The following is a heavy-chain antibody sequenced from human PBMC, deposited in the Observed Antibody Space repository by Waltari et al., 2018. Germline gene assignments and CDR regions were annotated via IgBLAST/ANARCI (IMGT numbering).Heavy chain of an antibody. J-gene: IGHJ6*04. CDR3: ARDLTESGDV. CDR1: GSTFSSSA. V-gene: IGHV3-30-3*01. D-gene: IGHD3-9*01. Sequence: QVQLVESGAGVVQPGRSLRLSCAASGSTFSSSAMHWVRQAPGKGLEWVAVISYDGSNKYYADSVKGRFTISRDNSKNTLYLQMNSLRAEDTAVYYCARDLTESGDVWGKGTTVTVSS. CDR2: ISYDGSNK.